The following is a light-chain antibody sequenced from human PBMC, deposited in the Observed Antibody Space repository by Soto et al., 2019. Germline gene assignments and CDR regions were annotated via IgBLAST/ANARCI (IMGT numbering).Light chain of an antibody. CDR3: QQYINRWT. J-gene: IGKJ1*01. Sequence: DIQMTQSPSTLSASVGDRVTITCRASQSIRTWLAWYQQKPGKAPKLLIYKAYSLESGVPSRFSGSGSGTEFTLTISSLQPDDFATYYCQQYINRWTFGQGTKVEIK. CDR1: QSIRTW. CDR2: KAY. V-gene: IGKV1-5*03.